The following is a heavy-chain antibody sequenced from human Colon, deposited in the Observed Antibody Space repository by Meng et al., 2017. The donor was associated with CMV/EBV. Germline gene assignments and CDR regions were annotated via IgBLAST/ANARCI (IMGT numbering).Heavy chain of an antibody. J-gene: IGHJ4*02. CDR2: IYWDDDK. Sequence: QWGPGLLKPSETLSLTCALYGGSFSPYYWSWIRQSPGKALEWLALIYWDDDKRYSLSLKSRLTITKDTSKNQVVLTLTNMDPVDTATYYCAHRRSRTYSFDYWGQGTLVTVSS. D-gene: IGHD5-12*01. CDR3: AHRRSRTYSFDY. CDR1: GGSFSPYYW. V-gene: IGHV2-5*08.